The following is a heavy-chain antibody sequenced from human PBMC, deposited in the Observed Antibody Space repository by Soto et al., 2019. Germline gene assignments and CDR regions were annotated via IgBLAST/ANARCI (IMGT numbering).Heavy chain of an antibody. Sequence: LEESGGGLVEPGGSLRLTCVGSGVDFRGSYMNWIRQAPGKGLEWISYISDTGRTIHYADSVKGRFVISRDNSRDSLYLQMNDLRADDTANYYCAGFKEGKIVGLRWLDPWGQGTRVTVSS. CDR1: GVDFRGSY. D-gene: IGHD3-16*02. CDR2: ISDTGRTI. J-gene: IGHJ5*02. CDR3: AGFKEGKIVGLRWLDP. V-gene: IGHV3-11*01.